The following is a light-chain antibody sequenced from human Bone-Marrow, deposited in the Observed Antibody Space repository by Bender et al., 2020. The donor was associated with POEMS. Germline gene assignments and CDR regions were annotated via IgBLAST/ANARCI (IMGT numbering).Light chain of an antibody. CDR1: NIGDKN. CDR3: ATWDSSLRSYWL. V-gene: IGLV3-21*02. CDR2: DDS. J-gene: IGLJ3*02. Sequence: SYVLTQPPSVSVAPGQTASISCGGNNIGDKNVHWYQQRPGQAPVLVVFDDSDRPSGIPERFAGSKSGTSAALAIPGLQTGDEADYYCATWDSSLRSYWLFGGGTRVPVL.